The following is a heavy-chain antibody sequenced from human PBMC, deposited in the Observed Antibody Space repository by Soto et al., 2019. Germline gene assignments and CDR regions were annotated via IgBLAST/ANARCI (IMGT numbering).Heavy chain of an antibody. CDR2: ISSSGRTI. CDR3: ARDGLSSRLDY. Sequence: PGGSLRLSCAASGFTFSSYEMNWVRQAPGKGLEWVSYISSSGRTIYYADSVKGRFTISRDNAKNSLYLQMNSLRAEDTAVYYCARDGLSSRLDYGGQGTLVNVSS. V-gene: IGHV3-48*03. CDR1: GFTFSSYE. J-gene: IGHJ4*02. D-gene: IGHD6-25*01.